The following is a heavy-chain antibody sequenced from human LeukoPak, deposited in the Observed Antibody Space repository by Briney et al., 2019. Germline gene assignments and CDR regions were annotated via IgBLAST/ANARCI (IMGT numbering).Heavy chain of an antibody. V-gene: IGHV3-11*04. J-gene: IGHJ4*02. CDR2: ISSSGTG. CDR3: ARDEIVGATLDY. Sequence: GGSLRLSCAASGFTFSDYFMSWIRQAPGKGLEWLSHISSSGTGYYTDSVKGRATISRDNAKNSLYLQMNSLRAEDTAVYYCARDEIVGATLDYWGQGTLVTVSS. D-gene: IGHD1-26*01. CDR1: GFTFSDYF.